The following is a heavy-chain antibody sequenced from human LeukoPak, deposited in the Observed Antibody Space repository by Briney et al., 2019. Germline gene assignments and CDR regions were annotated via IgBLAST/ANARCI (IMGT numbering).Heavy chain of an antibody. CDR1: GFTFSSYG. J-gene: IGHJ4*02. D-gene: IGHD2-15*01. CDR3: AKGGGGELLPLLHY. CDR2: ISYDGSNK. V-gene: IGHV3-30*18. Sequence: GGSLRLSCAASGFTFSSYGMHWVRQAPGKGLEWVAVISYDGSNKYYADSVKGRFTISGDNSKNTLYLQMDSLRAEDTAVYYCAKGGGGELLPLLHYWGQGTLVTVSS.